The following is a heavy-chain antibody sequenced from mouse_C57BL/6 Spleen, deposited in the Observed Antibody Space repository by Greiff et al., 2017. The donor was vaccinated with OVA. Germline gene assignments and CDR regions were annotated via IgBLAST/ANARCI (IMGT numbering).Heavy chain of an antibody. J-gene: IGHJ1*03. D-gene: IGHD2-2*01. CDR1: GFTFSDYY. CDR3: ARGGYYWYFDV. Sequence: DVQLVESEGGLVQPGSSMKLSCTASGFTFSDYYMAWVRQVPEKGLEWVANINYDGSSTYYLDSLKSRFIISRDNAKNILYLQMSSLKSEDTATYYCARGGYYWYFDVWGTGTTVTVSS. V-gene: IGHV5-16*01. CDR2: INYDGSST.